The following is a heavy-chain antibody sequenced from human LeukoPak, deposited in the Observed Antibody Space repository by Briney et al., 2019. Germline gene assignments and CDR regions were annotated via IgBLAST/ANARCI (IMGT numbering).Heavy chain of an antibody. V-gene: IGHV1-18*04. Sequence: ASVKVSCKASGYTFTSYGISWVRQAPGQGLEWMGWISAYNGNTNYAQKLQGRVTMTTGTSTSTAYMELRSLRSDDTAVYYCAREDYYYGSGSYYSDSWFDPWGQGTLVTVSS. CDR2: ISAYNGNT. D-gene: IGHD3-10*01. CDR3: AREDYYYGSGSYYSDSWFDP. CDR1: GYTFTSYG. J-gene: IGHJ5*02.